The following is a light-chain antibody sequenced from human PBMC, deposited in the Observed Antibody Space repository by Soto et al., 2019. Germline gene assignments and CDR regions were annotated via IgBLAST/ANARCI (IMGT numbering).Light chain of an antibody. CDR1: QSVSSN. CDR3: QQYNNMWT. J-gene: IGKJ1*01. Sequence: IVMTQSPDTLSVSPGERATLSCRASQSVSSNLAWYQQKPGQAPRLLIYGTSTSATGSPARFSGSGSGTEFTLTISSLQSEDFAVYYCQQYNNMWTFGQGTKVEIK. V-gene: IGKV3D-15*01. CDR2: GTS.